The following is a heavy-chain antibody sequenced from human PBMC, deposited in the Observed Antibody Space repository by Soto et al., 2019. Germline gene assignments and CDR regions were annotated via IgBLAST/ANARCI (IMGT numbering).Heavy chain of an antibody. CDR3: AKDAYCSGGSCYYYYYGMDV. Sequence: GGSLRLSCAASGFSFRTFDMHWVRQAPGKGLEWVALISNDGSDKYYADSVKGRFTISRDNSKNTLYLQMNSLRAEDTAVYYCAKDAYCSGGSCYYYYYGMDVWGQGTTVTVSS. CDR2: ISNDGSDK. J-gene: IGHJ6*02. D-gene: IGHD2-15*01. V-gene: IGHV3-30*18. CDR1: GFSFRTFD.